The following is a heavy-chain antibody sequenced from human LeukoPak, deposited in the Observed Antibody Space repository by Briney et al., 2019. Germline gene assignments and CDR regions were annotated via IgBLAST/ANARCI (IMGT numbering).Heavy chain of an antibody. CDR1: GGSISSYY. CDR3: ARSTSSGSYGYYVYPMKV. J-gene: IGHJ6*02. V-gene: IGHV4-59*08. D-gene: IGHD1-26*01. CDR2: IYHSGST. Sequence: SETLSLTCTVSGGSISSYYWSWIRQPPGKGLEWIAYIYHSGSTKYNPSLKSRVTISVDTSNNQFSLQLSSVIAADMAVYFCARSTSSGSYGYYVYPMKVWGQGATVTVSS.